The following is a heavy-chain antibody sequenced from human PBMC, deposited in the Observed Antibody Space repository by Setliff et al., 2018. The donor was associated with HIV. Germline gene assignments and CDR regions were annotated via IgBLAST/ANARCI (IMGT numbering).Heavy chain of an antibody. CDR2: IDHFGSEE. Sequence: TGGSLRLSCAASGFSFSRYWMSWVRQAPGKGLEWVASIDHFGSEENYVDSVKGRFTISRDNTKNSLHLQMNSLRVEDTAVYYCVREWVAGESYWGQGTLVTVS. V-gene: IGHV3-7*01. J-gene: IGHJ4*02. CDR1: GFSFSRYW. D-gene: IGHD6-19*01. CDR3: VREWVAGESY.